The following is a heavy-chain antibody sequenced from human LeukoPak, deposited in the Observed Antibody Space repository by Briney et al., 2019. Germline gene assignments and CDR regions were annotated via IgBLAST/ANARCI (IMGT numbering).Heavy chain of an antibody. D-gene: IGHD4-23*01. V-gene: IGHV1-18*01. CDR2: ISTYNGNT. J-gene: IGHJ4*02. CDR1: GYTFTNYG. CDR3: ARDDYGGNSGLFDF. Sequence: ASVNVSCKASGYTFTNYGISWVPQAPGQGLEWMGWISTYNGNTKNAQKVQDRVTMTTDTSTSTAYMELRSLRSDDTAVYYCARDDYGGNSGLFDFWGQGTLVTVSS.